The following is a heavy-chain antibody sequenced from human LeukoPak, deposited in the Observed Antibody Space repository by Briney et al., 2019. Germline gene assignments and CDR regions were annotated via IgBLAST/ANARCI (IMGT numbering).Heavy chain of an antibody. V-gene: IGHV3-23*01. J-gene: IGHJ4*02. CDR3: AKSPTGYGDYDY. Sequence: GGSLRLSCAASGFTFSSYGMSWVRQAPGKGLEWVSAISGSGGSTYYADSVKGRFTISRDNSKNTLYLQMNSLRAEDTAVYYCAKSPTGYGDYDYWGQGTLVTVSS. CDR2: ISGSGGST. D-gene: IGHD4-17*01. CDR1: GFTFSSYG.